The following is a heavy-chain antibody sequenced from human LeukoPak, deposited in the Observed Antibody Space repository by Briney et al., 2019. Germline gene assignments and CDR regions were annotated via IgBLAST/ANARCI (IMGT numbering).Heavy chain of an antibody. D-gene: IGHD2-15*01. J-gene: IGHJ6*02. CDR1: GFTFSSYA. Sequence: GGSLRLSCAASGFTFSSYAMSWVRQAPGKGLEWVSAISGSGGSTYYADSVKGRFTISRDNSKYTLYLQMNSLRAEDTAVYYCAKGLATLSSYYYYYGMDVWGQGTTVTVSS. V-gene: IGHV3-23*01. CDR2: ISGSGGST. CDR3: AKGLATLSSYYYYYGMDV.